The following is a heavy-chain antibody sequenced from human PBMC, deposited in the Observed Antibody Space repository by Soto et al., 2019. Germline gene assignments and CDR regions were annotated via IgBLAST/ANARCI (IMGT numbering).Heavy chain of an antibody. V-gene: IGHV1-3*02. Sequence: ASVKGYCKASGYTFTSYAIDWVRQSPGLRLEWMRWSKAGNGNTKYRQQYRGRAIITRYTSASIGYMERMSLRTEHIAVYFCESRFTFWLESWGKGSLV. CDR1: GYTFTSYA. J-gene: IGHJ5*01. CDR3: ESRFTFWLES. D-gene: IGHD3-16*01. CDR2: SKAGNGNT.